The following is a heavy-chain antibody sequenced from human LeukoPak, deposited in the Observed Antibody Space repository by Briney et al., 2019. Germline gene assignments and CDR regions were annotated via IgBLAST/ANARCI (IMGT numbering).Heavy chain of an antibody. J-gene: IGHJ4*02. CDR2: IRSKANSYAT. CDR3: TSAPCGWGSCPYDY. Sequence: GGSLRLSCAASGFTFSGSAMHWVRQASGKGLEWVCRIRSKANSYATAYAASVKGRFTISRDDSKNTAYLQMNSLKTEDTAVYYCTSAPCGWGSCPYDYWGQGTLVTVSS. V-gene: IGHV3-73*01. CDR1: GFTFSGSA. D-gene: IGHD2-15*01.